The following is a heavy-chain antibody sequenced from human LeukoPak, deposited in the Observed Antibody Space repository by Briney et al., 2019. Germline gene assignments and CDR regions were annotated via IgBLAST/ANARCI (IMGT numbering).Heavy chain of an antibody. CDR2: IYPGDSDT. J-gene: IGHJ3*02. D-gene: IGHD3-3*02. CDR3: ARQSIRKDAFDI. V-gene: IGHV5-51*01. CDR1: GYSFTTYW. Sequence: GESLKISCKGYGYSFTTYWIAWVRQMPGKGLEWMGIIYPGDSDTRYSPSFQGHVTLSADKSISTAYLQWSSLKASDTAMYYCARQSIRKDAFDIWGQGTMVTVSS.